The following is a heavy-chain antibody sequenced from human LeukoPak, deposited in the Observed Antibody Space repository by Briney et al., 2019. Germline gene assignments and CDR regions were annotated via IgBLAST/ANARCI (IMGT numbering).Heavy chain of an antibody. J-gene: IGHJ5*02. Sequence: PSETLSLTCAVSGGSISSGGYSWSWIRQPPGKCLEWIGYIYHSASTYYNPSLKSRVTISVDRSKNQFSMQLSSVTPEDTAVYYCAGGYSSGGTWFDPWGQGTLVTVST. D-gene: IGHD6-19*01. CDR1: GGSISSGGYS. CDR2: IYHSAST. CDR3: AGGYSSGGTWFDP. V-gene: IGHV4-30-2*01.